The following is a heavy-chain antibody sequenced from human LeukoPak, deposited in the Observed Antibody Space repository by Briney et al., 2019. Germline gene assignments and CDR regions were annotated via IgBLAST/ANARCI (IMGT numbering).Heavy chain of an antibody. J-gene: IGHJ3*02. CDR1: GGSISSYY. V-gene: IGHV4-4*07. Sequence: SQTLSLTCTVSGGSISSYYWSWIRQPAGKGLEWIGRIYTSGSTNYNPSLKSRVTMSVDTSKNQFSLKLSSVTAADTAVYYCAREPHSSGWYRDAFDIWGQGTMVTVSS. CDR2: IYTSGST. CDR3: AREPHSSGWYRDAFDI. D-gene: IGHD6-19*01.